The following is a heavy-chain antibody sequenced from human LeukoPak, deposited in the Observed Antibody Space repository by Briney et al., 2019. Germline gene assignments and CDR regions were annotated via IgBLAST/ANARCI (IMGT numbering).Heavy chain of an antibody. Sequence: QAGGSLRLSCAASGLTFXXXXXXWVRQAPGKXLXXVSTISGNGRHTYYADSVKGRFTISGDNSKNTLYLQMNSLRAEDTAVYYCAKVGATHYFDYWGQGTLVTVSS. V-gene: IGHV3-23*01. J-gene: IGHJ4*02. CDR1: GLTFXXXX. CDR3: AKVGATHYFDY. CDR2: ISGNGRHT. D-gene: IGHD1-26*01.